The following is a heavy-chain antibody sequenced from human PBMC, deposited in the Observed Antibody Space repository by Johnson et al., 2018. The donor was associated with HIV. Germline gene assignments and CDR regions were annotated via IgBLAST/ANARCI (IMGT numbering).Heavy chain of an antibody. J-gene: IGHJ3*02. CDR2: IRYDGSNK. CDR1: GFTFSSYG. Sequence: QVQLVESGGGVVQPGGSLRLSCEASGFTFSSYGMHWVRQAPGKGLEWVAFIRYDGSNKYYVDSVKGRFTISSDNSKNTLYLQMNSLRAEDTAMYYCAKDLSHYEYVWGSYPNGFDIWGQGTMVSVSS. D-gene: IGHD3-16*02. V-gene: IGHV3-30*02. CDR3: AKDLSHYEYVWGSYPNGFDI.